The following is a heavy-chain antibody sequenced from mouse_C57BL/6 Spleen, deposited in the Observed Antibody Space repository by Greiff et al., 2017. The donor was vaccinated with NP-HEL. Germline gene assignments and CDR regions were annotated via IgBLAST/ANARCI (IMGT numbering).Heavy chain of an antibody. CDR1: GYTFTSYW. D-gene: IGHD1-1*01. V-gene: IGHV1-64*01. J-gene: IGHJ4*01. CDR2: IHPNSGST. CDR3: ARCQPNYYGSSPYAMDY. Sequence: QVQLQQPGAELVKPGASVKLSCKASGYTFTSYWMHWVKQRPGQGLEWIGMIHPNSGSTNYNEKFKSKATLTVDKSSSTAYMQLSSLTSEDSAVYYCARCQPNYYGSSPYAMDYWGQGTSVTVSS.